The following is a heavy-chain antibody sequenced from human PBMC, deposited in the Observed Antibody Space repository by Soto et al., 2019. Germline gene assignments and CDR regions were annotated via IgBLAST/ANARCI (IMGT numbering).Heavy chain of an antibody. D-gene: IGHD2-15*01. CDR1: GYTFSLYA. J-gene: IGHJ3*02. CDR3: APHVSCSGGSCQYDAFAI. V-gene: IGHV3-23*01. Sequence: GGSLRLSCAASGYTFSLYAMHWVRQAPGEGQGLRRGLEWVSGVSASGLNTDYADPVKGRFYISRDTSENTLYLQMNSLGAEDTAAYYCAPHVSCSGGSCQYDAFAIRGQGTMVTVSS. CDR2: VSASGLNT.